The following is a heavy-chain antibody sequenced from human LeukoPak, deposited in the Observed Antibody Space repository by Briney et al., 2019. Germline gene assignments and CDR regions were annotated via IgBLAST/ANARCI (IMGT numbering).Heavy chain of an antibody. CDR3: VSLQYYYYYMDV. CDR1: SGSISSGGYY. V-gene: IGHV4-31*03. J-gene: IGHJ6*03. CDR2: ISYSGST. Sequence: SQTLSLTCTVSSGSISSGGYYWTWVRQHPGKGLEWIGYISYSGSTYYNPSLKSRLTISLDTSENQSSLKLSSVTAADTAIYYCVSLQYYYYYMDVWGKGTTVTVSS.